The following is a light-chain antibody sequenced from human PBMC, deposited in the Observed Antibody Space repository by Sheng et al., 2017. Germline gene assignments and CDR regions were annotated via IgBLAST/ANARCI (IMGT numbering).Light chain of an antibody. CDR3: QQYESLPST. Sequence: IQMTQSPSSLSASVGDSITITCRASQSMSFYLNWYQQKPGKAPKLLIYAASRLQNGVPSRFSGSGSGTDFTFTISTLQPEDIATYYCQQYESLPSTFGGGTNGGD. CDR2: AAS. V-gene: IGKV1-33*01. J-gene: IGKJ4*01. CDR1: QSMSFY.